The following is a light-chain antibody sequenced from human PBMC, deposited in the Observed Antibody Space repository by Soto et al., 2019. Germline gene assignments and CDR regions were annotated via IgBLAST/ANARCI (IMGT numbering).Light chain of an antibody. V-gene: IGLV1-51*01. Sequence: QSVLTQPPSVSAAPGQKVTISCSGSSSNIGNNYVSWYQQLPGTAPKLLIYDNNKRPSGIPDRFSGSKSGTSATLGITGLQTEEEDDYYCGTWDSSLSAHVVFGGGTKATVL. CDR1: SSNIGNNY. CDR2: DNN. CDR3: GTWDSSLSAHVV. J-gene: IGLJ2*01.